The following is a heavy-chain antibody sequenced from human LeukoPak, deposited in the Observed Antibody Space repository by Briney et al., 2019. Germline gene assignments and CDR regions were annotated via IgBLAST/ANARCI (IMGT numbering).Heavy chain of an antibody. D-gene: IGHD5-24*01. CDR1: GGSISSYY. CDR2: IYYSGST. CDR3: ARRRRDGYSPFDY. J-gene: IGHJ4*02. V-gene: IGHV4-59*01. Sequence: SETLSLTCTVSGGSISSYYWSWIRQPPGKGLEWIGYIYYSGSTNYSPSLQSRVTISVDTSKNQFSLKLSSVTAADTAVYYCARRRRDGYSPFDYWGQGTLVTVSS.